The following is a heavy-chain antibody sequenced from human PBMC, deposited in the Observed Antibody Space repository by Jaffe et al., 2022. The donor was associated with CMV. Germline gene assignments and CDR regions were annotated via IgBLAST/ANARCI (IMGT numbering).Heavy chain of an antibody. CDR3: VKGPRSEYVWGRQLRPRPQNYYYYDMDV. CDR2: ISYEGSG. D-gene: IGHD3-16*01. J-gene: IGHJ6*02. CDR1: GITLSNYG. V-gene: IGHV3-30*18. Sequence: QVQLVESGGGVVQPGSSLRLSCAASGITLSNYGIHWVRQAPGKGLEWVAIISYEGSGDYADSVKGRFTISRDNSKNTLYLQMNSVRVDDSAVYYCVKGPRSEYVWGRQLRPRPQNYYYYDMDVWGQGTTVTVSS.